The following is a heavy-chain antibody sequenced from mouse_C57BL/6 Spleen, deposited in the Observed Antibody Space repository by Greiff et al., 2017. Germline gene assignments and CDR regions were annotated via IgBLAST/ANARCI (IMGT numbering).Heavy chain of an antibody. CDR2: FYPGSGSI. Sequence: VQLQQSGAELVKPGASVKLSCKASGYTFTEYTIHWVKQRSGQGLEWIGWFYPGSGSIKYNEKFKDKATLTADKSSSTVYMELSRLTSEDSAVYFCARHEGRSSGTEEYYVDYWGQGTTLTVSS. CDR1: GYTFTEYT. D-gene: IGHD4-1*01. CDR3: ARHEGRSSGTEEYYVDY. V-gene: IGHV1-62-2*01. J-gene: IGHJ2*01.